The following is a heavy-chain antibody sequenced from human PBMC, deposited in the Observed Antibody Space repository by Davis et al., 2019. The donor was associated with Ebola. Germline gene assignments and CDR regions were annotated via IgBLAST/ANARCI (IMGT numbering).Heavy chain of an antibody. Sequence: PGGSLRLSCKGSGSSFTSYWIGWVRQMTGNSLESMGIIYPGDSDTRYSPSFQGQVTISADKSISTAYLQWSSLKASDTAMYFCARGQGDCTGGVCYTNWFDPWGQGTLVTVSS. CDR1: GSSFTSYW. V-gene: IGHV5-51*01. D-gene: IGHD2-8*02. CDR3: ARGQGDCTGGVCYTNWFDP. CDR2: IYPGDSDT. J-gene: IGHJ5*02.